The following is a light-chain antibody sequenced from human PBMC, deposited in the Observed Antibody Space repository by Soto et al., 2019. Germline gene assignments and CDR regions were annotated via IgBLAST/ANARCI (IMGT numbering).Light chain of an antibody. V-gene: IGLV2-14*01. CDR3: SSYTSRSSHYV. J-gene: IGLJ1*01. CDR2: DVS. Sequence: QSALTQPASVSGSPGQSITISCTGTSSDIGGYNYVSWYQQHPGKVPKLMIYDVSNRPSGVSNRFSGSKSGNTASLTISGLQAEDEADYYCSSYTSRSSHYVFGTGTNVTAL. CDR1: SSDIGGYNY.